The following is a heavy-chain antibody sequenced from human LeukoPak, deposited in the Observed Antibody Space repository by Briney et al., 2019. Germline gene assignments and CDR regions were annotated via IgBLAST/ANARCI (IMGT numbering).Heavy chain of an antibody. V-gene: IGHV1-24*01. D-gene: IGHD2-15*01. J-gene: IGHJ4*02. CDR1: GYTLTELS. CDR2: FDPEDGET. Sequence: ASVKVSCKVSGYTLTELSMHWVRQAPGKGLEWMGGFDPEDGETIYAQKFQGRVTMTEDTSTDTAYMELSSLRSEDTAVYYCATDSHYCSGGSCYDFDYWGQGTLVTVSS. CDR3: ATDSHYCSGGSCYDFDY.